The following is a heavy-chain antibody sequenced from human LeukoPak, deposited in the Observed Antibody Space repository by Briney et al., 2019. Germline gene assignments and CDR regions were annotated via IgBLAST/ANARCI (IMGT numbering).Heavy chain of an antibody. V-gene: IGHV3-15*01. CDR2: IKSKTDGGTT. J-gene: IGHJ4*02. Sequence: GGSLRLSCAASGFTFSNAWMSWVRQAPGKGLEWVGRIKSKTDGGTTDYAAPVKGRFTISRDDSNNTLYLQMNSLKTENTAVYYCTTDFMYYYDSSGYSECDYWGQGTLVTVSS. CDR3: TTDFMYYYDSSGYSECDY. D-gene: IGHD3-22*01. CDR1: GFTFSNAW.